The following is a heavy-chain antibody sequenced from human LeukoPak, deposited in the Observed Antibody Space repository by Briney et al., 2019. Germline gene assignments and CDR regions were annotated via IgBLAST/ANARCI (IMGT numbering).Heavy chain of an antibody. CDR1: GGSISSYY. Sequence: KPSETLSLTCTVSGGSISSYYWSWVRQPPGKGLEWIAYIYYSGTTDYNPSLKSRVTISVDTSKNQFSLKLSSVTAADTAVYYCARTGYSSGRSFDYWGQGTLVTVSS. J-gene: IGHJ4*02. V-gene: IGHV4-59*01. CDR2: IYYSGTT. D-gene: IGHD1-14*01. CDR3: ARTGYSSGRSFDY.